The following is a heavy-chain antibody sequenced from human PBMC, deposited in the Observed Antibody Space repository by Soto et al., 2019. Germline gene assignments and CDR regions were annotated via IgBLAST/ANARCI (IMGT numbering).Heavy chain of an antibody. D-gene: IGHD2-21*01. CDR3: ARILWPSDPIVFES. V-gene: IGHV4-39*01. CDR1: GASVSTVNHY. J-gene: IGHJ4*02. Sequence: SQTLSLTCTVSGASVSTVNHYWGWIRQPPGKAPEWIGCIYHSGTTYQNPSLESRVTISLDTSKNQVSLRLTSVTASDPGRYYCARILWPSDPIVFESWGQGVLVTVSS. CDR2: IYHSGTT.